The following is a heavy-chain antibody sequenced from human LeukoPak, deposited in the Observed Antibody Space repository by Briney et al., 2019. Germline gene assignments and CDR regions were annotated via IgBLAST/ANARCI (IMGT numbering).Heavy chain of an antibody. CDR3: ARVSVRCSSTSCYASYYYGMDV. J-gene: IGHJ6*02. CDR1: GYSFTTYG. CDR2: ISAYNGNT. Sequence: ASVKVSCKASGYSFTTYGISWVRQAPGQGLEWMGRISAYNGNTNYAQKLQGRVTMTTDTSTSTAYMELRSLRSDDTAVYYCARVSVRCSSTSCYASYYYGMDVWGQGTTVTVSS. D-gene: IGHD2-2*01. V-gene: IGHV1-18*01.